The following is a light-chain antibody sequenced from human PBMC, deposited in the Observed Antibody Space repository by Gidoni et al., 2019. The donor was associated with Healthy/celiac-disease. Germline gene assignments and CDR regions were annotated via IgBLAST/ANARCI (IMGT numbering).Light chain of an antibody. CDR1: QSISSW. V-gene: IGKV1-5*03. Sequence: DIQMTQSPSTLSASVGDRVTITCRASQSISSWLAWYQQKPGKAPKLLIYKASSLESGVPSRFSGSGSGTEFTLTISSLQPDDFATYYCQQYNSFGQGTKVEIK. J-gene: IGKJ1*01. CDR3: QQYNS. CDR2: KAS.